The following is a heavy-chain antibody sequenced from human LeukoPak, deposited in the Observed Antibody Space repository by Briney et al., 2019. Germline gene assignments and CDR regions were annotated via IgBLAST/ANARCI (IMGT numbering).Heavy chain of an antibody. V-gene: IGHV3-11*01. Sequence: GGSLRLSCAASEFSVGSNYMSWIRQAPGKGLEWVSYISSSGSTIYYADSVKGRFTISRDNAKNSLYLQMNSLRAEDTAVYYCARGRTVAGPFDYWGQGTLVTVSS. CDR3: ARGRTVAGPFDY. J-gene: IGHJ4*02. CDR1: EFSVGSNY. D-gene: IGHD6-19*01. CDR2: ISSSGSTI.